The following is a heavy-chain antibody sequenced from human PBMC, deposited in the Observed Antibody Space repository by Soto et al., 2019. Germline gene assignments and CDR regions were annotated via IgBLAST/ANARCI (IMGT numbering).Heavy chain of an antibody. V-gene: IGHV3-66*01. D-gene: IGHD2-15*01. CDR1: GLSVSSNY. J-gene: IGHJ4*02. CDR2: IYSGGSGGST. Sequence: PGGSLRLSCAACGLSVSSNYLSWVRQAPGKGLEWVSIIYSGGSGGSTYYPDSVQGRFTVSRDTSKNTLYLQMNSLRAEDSAVYYCARGDCSGGRCYSGPPYYFDYWGQGTLVTVSS. CDR3: ARGDCSGGRCYSGPPYYFDY.